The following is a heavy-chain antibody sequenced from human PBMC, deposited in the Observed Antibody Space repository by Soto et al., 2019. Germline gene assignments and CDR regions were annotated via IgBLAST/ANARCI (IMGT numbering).Heavy chain of an antibody. CDR1: GFTVSISY. J-gene: IGHJ4*02. CDR2: IYSGGET. Sequence: GGSLRLSCAASGFTVSISYMSWVRHVPGKGLEWVSIIYSGGETYYADSAKGRFTISRDISKNTLYLQMNSLRDEDTAVYYCARDIAVAAPDYWGQGTLVTVSS. D-gene: IGHD6-19*01. CDR3: ARDIAVAAPDY. V-gene: IGHV3-66*01.